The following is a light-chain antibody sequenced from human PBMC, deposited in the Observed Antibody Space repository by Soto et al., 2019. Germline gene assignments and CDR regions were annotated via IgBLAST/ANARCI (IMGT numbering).Light chain of an antibody. V-gene: IGKV1-12*01. J-gene: IGKJ4*01. Sequence: DIQMTQSPSSVSAPVGDRVTITCRASQDISSWVAWYQQKPGKAPKVLIYAASSLQSGVPSRFSGSGSGTDFTLTITSLQPEDFANYYCQQANSFPVTFGGGTKVEIK. CDR2: AAS. CDR3: QQANSFPVT. CDR1: QDISSW.